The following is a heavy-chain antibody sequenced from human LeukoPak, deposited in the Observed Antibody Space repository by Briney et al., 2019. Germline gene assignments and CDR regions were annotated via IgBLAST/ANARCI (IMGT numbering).Heavy chain of an antibody. CDR2: ISAGSRHI. J-gene: IGHJ4*02. V-gene: IGHV3-21*01. CDR3: ARDPTQWLRYGHFDY. D-gene: IGHD5-12*01. Sequence: GGSLRLSCAASGFTFSIYSMNWVRQAPGKGLEWVSVISAGSRHIYYADSVRGRFTISRDDAKNSLYLQMNSLRAEDTAVYYCARDPTQWLRYGHFDYWGQGTLVTVSS. CDR1: GFTFSIYS.